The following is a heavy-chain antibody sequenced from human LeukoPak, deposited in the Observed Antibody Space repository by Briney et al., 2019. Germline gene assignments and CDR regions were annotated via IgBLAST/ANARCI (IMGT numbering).Heavy chain of an antibody. CDR3: ARVAVYCSGGSCYRGYNWFDP. CDR2: MNPNSGNT. V-gene: IGHV1-8*01. D-gene: IGHD2-15*01. J-gene: IGHJ5*02. Sequence: ASVKVSCKASGYTFTTYDINWVRQATGQGLEWMGWMNPNSGNTGYAQKFQGRVTLTRNTSIDTAYMELSSLGSEDTAVYYCARVAVYCSGGSCYRGYNWFDPWGQGTLVTVSS. CDR1: GYTFTTYD.